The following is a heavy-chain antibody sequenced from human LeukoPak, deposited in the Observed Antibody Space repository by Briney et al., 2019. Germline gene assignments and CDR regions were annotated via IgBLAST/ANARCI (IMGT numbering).Heavy chain of an antibody. CDR2: IYYSGST. J-gene: IGHJ3*02. D-gene: IGHD3-10*01. Sequence: PSETLSLTCTVSGGSISSYYWSWIRQPPGKGLEWIGYIYYSGSTNYNPSLKSRVTISVDTSKNQFSLKLSSVTAADTAVYYCASITVRGVSYAFDIRGQGTMVTVSS. CDR3: ASITVRGVSYAFDI. CDR1: GGSISSYY. V-gene: IGHV4-59*01.